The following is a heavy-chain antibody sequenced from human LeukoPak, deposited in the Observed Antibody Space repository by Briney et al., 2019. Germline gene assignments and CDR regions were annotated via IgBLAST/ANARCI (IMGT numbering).Heavy chain of an antibody. Sequence: GGSLRLSCAASGFTFSNSWMNWVRQAPGKGLEWVSNINQDGSLNYYLDSVRGRFTISRDNAKNSLYLQMNSLRAEDTAVYYCARSGAQPYYYDSSGYSDYWGQGTLVTVSS. D-gene: IGHD3-22*01. CDR1: GFTFSNSW. J-gene: IGHJ4*02. V-gene: IGHV3-7*01. CDR3: ARSGAQPYYYDSSGYSDY. CDR2: INQDGSLN.